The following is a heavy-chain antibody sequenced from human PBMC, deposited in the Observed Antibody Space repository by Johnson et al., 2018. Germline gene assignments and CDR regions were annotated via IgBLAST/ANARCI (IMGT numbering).Heavy chain of an antibody. J-gene: IGHJ6*02. CDR3: ATADIVVVPAATRHYGMDV. CDR1: GFTFSSYG. Sequence: QVQLVESGGGVVQPGRSLRLSCAASGFTFSSYGMHWVRQAPGKGLEWVAVIWYDGSNKYYADSVKGRFTIPRDNSKNPLYLQMNSLRAEDTAVYYCATADIVVVPAATRHYGMDVWGQGTTVTVSS. CDR2: IWYDGSNK. V-gene: IGHV3-33*01. D-gene: IGHD2-2*01.